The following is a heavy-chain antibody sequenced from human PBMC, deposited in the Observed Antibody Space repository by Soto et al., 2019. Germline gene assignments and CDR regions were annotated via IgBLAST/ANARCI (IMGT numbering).Heavy chain of an antibody. CDR3: VGYYYDTSGYYYDY. D-gene: IGHD3-22*01. Sequence: QVQLVQSGAGVKKPGSSVKVSCKASGGTFSSFAISWVRQAPGQGLEWMGRIIPIFDSSNYAQKFQGRVTITADESTSTAYMELSSLRSEDTAVFYCVGYYYDTSGYYYDYWGQGTLVTVSS. V-gene: IGHV1-69*18. CDR1: GGTFSSFA. CDR2: IIPIFDSS. J-gene: IGHJ4*02.